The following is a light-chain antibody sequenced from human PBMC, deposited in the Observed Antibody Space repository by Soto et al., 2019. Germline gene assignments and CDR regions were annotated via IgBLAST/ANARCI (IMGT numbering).Light chain of an antibody. Sequence: DIVMTQSPDSLAVSLGESATINCKSSQSILSSSNNKNSLSWFQQQPGQPPKLLIYWASTRESGVPDRFSGSGSCTDFTLTISSLQAEDVAVYYCQQYYSSVVTFGQGTRLEIK. CDR3: QQYYSSVVT. V-gene: IGKV4-1*01. J-gene: IGKJ5*01. CDR1: QSILSSSNNKNS. CDR2: WAS.